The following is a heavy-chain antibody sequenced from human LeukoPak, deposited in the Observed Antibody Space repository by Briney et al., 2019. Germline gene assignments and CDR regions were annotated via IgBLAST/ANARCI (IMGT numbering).Heavy chain of an antibody. CDR1: GFTFYKNG. Sequence: GGSLRLSCAASGFTFYKNGMSWVRQAPGKGLEWVANIKQDGSEKYYVDSVKGRFTISRDNAKNSLYLQMNSLRAEDTAVYYCARDQISSGSYSGFDYWGQGTLVTVSS. J-gene: IGHJ4*02. CDR3: ARDQISSGSYSGFDY. CDR2: IKQDGSEK. V-gene: IGHV3-7*01. D-gene: IGHD1-26*01.